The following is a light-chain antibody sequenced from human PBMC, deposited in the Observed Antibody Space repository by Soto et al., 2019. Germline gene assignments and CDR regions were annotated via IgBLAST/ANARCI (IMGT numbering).Light chain of an antibody. J-gene: IGLJ2*01. V-gene: IGLV7-46*01. CDR1: TGTVTSGHF. Sequence: QAVVTQEPSLTVSPGGTVTVTCGSSTGTVTSGHFPYWFQQKPGQAPRALIYDVTKKHSWTPARFSGSLLGDKAALTLSGVQPEDEAEYYCVLTYNDAVVFGGGTKVTVL. CDR3: VLTYNDAVV. CDR2: DVT.